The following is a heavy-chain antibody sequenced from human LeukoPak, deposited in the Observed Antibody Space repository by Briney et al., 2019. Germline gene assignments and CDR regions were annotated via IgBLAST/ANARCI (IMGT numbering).Heavy chain of an antibody. Sequence: PGGSLRLSCAASGFTFSSYWMSWVRQAPGKGLGWVANIKQDGSEKYYVDSVKGRFTISRDNSRNTLYLQMASLRDEDMGVYYCARVGPATAFDCWGQGTQVTVSS. V-gene: IGHV3-7*01. CDR3: ARVGPATAFDC. CDR2: IKQDGSEK. J-gene: IGHJ4*02. CDR1: GFTFSSYW.